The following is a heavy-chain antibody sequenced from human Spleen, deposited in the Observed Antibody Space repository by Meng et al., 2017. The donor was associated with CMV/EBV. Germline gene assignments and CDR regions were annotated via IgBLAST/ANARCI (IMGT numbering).Heavy chain of an antibody. Sequence: ETLSLTCAASGFVFNNFYMQWVRQAPGRGLVWVSRLNTDGSYTNYADSVKGRFTISRDNAKNTLYLQMTGLRAEDAAVYHCARGRWGYYYDYWGQGTVVTVSS. CDR3: ARGRWGYYYDY. J-gene: IGHJ4*02. CDR1: GFVFNNFY. V-gene: IGHV3-74*01. D-gene: IGHD3-22*01. CDR2: LNTDGSYT.